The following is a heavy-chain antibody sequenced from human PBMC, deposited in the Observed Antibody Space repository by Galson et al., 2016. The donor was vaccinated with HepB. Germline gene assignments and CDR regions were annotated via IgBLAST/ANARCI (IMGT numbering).Heavy chain of an antibody. CDR3: ARLRRAPRYIDL. V-gene: IGHV3-7*01. J-gene: IGHJ2*01. D-gene: IGHD1-14*01. CDR1: EFTFSDYW. CDR2: IEQHGSVK. Sequence: SLRLSCAASEFTFSDYWMTWVRQAPGKGLEWVANIEQHGSVKDYGASMKGRFTISRDNARTSLYLEMSNLRVEDTAVYYCARLRRAPRYIDLWGRGTLVTVSS.